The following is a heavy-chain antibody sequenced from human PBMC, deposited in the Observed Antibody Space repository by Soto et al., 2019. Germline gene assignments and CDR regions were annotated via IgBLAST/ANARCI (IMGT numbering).Heavy chain of an antibody. D-gene: IGHD3-3*01. J-gene: IGHJ6*03. CDR2: ISGSGGST. V-gene: IGHV3-23*01. CDR1: GFTFSGYA. Sequence: PGGSLRLSCAASGFTFSGYAMSWVRQAPGKGLEWVSAISGSGGSTYYADSVKGRFTISRDNSKNTLYLQMNSLRAEDTAVYYCYDFWSGRTQDYYYYMDVWGKGTTVTVSS. CDR3: YDFWSGRTQDYYYYMDV.